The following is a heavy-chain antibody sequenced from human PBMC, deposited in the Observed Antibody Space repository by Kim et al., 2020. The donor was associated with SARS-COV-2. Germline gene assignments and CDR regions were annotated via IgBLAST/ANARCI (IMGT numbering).Heavy chain of an antibody. CDR3: ARDPSSGWYGVNDY. CDR2: ISYDGSNK. J-gene: IGHJ4*02. CDR1: GFTFSSYA. V-gene: IGHV3-30*04. D-gene: IGHD6-19*01. Sequence: GGSLRLSCAASGFTFSSYAMHWVRQAPGKGLEWVAVISYDGSNKYYADSVKGRFTISRDNSKNTLYLQMNSLRAEDTAVYYCARDPSSGWYGVNDYWGQGTLVTVSS.